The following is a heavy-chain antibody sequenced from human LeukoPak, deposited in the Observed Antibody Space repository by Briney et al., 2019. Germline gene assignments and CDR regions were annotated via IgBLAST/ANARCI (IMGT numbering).Heavy chain of an antibody. D-gene: IGHD5-24*01. J-gene: IGHJ4*02. V-gene: IGHV4-59*01. Sequence: SETLSLTCTVSGASIDNYFWSWVRQPPGKGLEWIGYMYSSGSSTYNPSLKSRVTMSIDPSRNQLSLRVTSVTAADTAVYYCARGGWLKTSYYFDFWGQGSLVTVSS. CDR3: ARGGWLKTSYYFDF. CDR1: GASIDNYF. CDR2: MYSSGSS.